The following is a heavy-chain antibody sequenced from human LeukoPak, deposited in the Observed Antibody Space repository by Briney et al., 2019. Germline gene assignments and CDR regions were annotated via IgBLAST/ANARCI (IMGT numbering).Heavy chain of an antibody. CDR3: AKDQGVVGSYDY. V-gene: IGHV3-30*02. J-gene: IGHJ4*01. Sequence: HPGGSLRLSCAASGFTFSTFGMNWVRQAPDKGLEWVAFIQYDDSIEYYADSVKGRFTISRDNSKNTLYLQMNNLRGDDTAVYYCAKDQGVVGSYDYWGHGTLVTVSS. CDR1: GFTFSTFG. D-gene: IGHD3-10*01. CDR2: IQYDDSIE.